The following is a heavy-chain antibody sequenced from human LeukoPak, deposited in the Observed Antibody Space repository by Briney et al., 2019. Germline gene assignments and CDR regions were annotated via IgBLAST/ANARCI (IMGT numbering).Heavy chain of an antibody. J-gene: IGHJ4*02. Sequence: ASVKVSCKVSGYTLTELSMHWVRQAPGKGLEWMGGFDPEDGETIYAQKFQGRVTMTEDTSTDTAYMELSSLRSEDTAVYYCATTPLELRFLEWLPRPIDYWGQGTLDTVSS. CDR1: GYTLTELS. D-gene: IGHD3-3*01. CDR2: FDPEDGET. V-gene: IGHV1-24*01. CDR3: ATTPLELRFLEWLPRPIDY.